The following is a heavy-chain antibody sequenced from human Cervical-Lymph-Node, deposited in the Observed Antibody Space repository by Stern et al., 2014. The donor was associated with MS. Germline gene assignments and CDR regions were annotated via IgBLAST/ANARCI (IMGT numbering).Heavy chain of an antibody. CDR1: GFTFSTYW. J-gene: IGHJ6*02. Sequence: EVQLVESWGGLLQPGGSLRLSCGASGFTFSTYWMHWVRQGPAKELVWVSRINGGGSSTSYTDSVRGRFTISRDNAKNTVDLQMTSLRAEDTAVYYCARSSGASGDAMDVWGQGTTVTVSS. V-gene: IGHV3-74*02. CDR3: ARSSGASGDAMDV. D-gene: IGHD2-15*01. CDR2: INGGGSST.